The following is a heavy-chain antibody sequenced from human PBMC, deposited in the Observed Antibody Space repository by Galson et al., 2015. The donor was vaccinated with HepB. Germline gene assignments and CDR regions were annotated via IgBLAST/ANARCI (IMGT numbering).Heavy chain of an antibody. V-gene: IGHV3-23*01. CDR3: AKGTPDYGDPTIGFGYFDY. CDR2: ISGSGGST. J-gene: IGHJ4*02. CDR1: GFTFSSYA. D-gene: IGHD4-17*01. Sequence: SLRLSCAASGFTFSSYAMSWVRQAPGKGLEWVSAISGSGGSTYYADSVKGRFTISRDNSKNTLYLQMNSLRAEDTAVYYCAKGTPDYGDPTIGFGYFDYWGQGTLVTVSS.